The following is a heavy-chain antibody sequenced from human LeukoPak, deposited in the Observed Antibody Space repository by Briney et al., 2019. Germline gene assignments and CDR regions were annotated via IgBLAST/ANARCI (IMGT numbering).Heavy chain of an antibody. V-gene: IGHV3-23*01. CDR3: AKDGSWGDYYFYFYMDV. D-gene: IGHD3-16*01. J-gene: IGHJ6*03. CDR2: ISGSGYYT. Sequence: GGSLRLSCEASGSGFTFGNFGMSWVRQAPGKGLEWLSGISGSGYYTYYADSVKGRFTISRDNSKNTVYIQMNSLRAEDTAVYYCAKDGSWGDYYFYFYMDVWGKGTMVTVSS. CDR1: GSGFTFGNFG.